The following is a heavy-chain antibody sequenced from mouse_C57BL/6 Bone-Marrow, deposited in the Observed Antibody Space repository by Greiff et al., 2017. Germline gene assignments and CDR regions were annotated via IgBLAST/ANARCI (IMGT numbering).Heavy chain of an antibody. D-gene: IGHD1-1*01. CDR2: IDPSDSYT. CDR1: GYTFTSYW. J-gene: IGHJ2*01. Sequence: VKLQQPGAELVMPGASVKLSCKASGYTFTSYWMHWVKQRPGQGLEWIGEIDPSDSYTNYNQKFKGKSTLTVDKSSSTAYMQLSSLTSEDSAVYYCAVLLRYRDYFDYWGQGTTLTVSS. V-gene: IGHV1-69*01. CDR3: AVLLRYRDYFDY.